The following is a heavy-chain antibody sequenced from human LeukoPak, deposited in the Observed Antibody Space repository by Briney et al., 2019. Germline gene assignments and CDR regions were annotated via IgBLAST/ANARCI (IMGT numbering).Heavy chain of an antibody. CDR3: VREYSSSSPYYYYSYMDV. V-gene: IGHV4-59*12. D-gene: IGHD6-6*01. CDR1: GGCMSSDY. Sequence: SETLSLTCTVSGGCMSSDYWSWIRQPPGKGLEWIGSIHYSGGTNYNPSLKSRVTISVDTSKKQFSVKLSSVTAADTAVYYCVREYSSSSPYYYYSYMDVWGKGTTVTVSS. J-gene: IGHJ6*03. CDR2: IHYSGGT.